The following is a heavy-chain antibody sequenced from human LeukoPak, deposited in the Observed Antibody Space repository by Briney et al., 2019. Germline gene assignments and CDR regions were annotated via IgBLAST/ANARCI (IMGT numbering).Heavy chain of an antibody. CDR3: ARGPDGGGYYCGDY. CDR1: GFTFSRYW. CDR2: IGPDGSGT. V-gene: IGHV3-74*01. Sequence: GGSLRLSCAVSGFTFSRYWMPWVRQAPGKGLVWVSRIGPDGSGTTYADSVKGRFTISRDNAKNTLYLQMSTLTAEGTAVYYCARGPDGGGYYCGDYWGQGNLVSVSS. J-gene: IGHJ4*02. D-gene: IGHD3-22*01.